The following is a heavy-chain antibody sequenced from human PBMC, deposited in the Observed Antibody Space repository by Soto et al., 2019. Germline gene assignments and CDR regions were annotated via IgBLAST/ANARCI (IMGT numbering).Heavy chain of an antibody. V-gene: IGHV3-21*01. CDR1: GFTFSSYS. J-gene: IGHJ4*02. CDR2: ISSSSSYI. CDR3: ARVIDGYETIDY. Sequence: PGGSLRLSCAASGFTFSSYSMNWVRQAPGKGLEWVSSISSSSSYIYYADSVKGRFTISRDNAKNSLYLQMNSLRAEDTAVYYCARVIDGYETIDYWGQGTLVTVSS. D-gene: IGHD5-12*01.